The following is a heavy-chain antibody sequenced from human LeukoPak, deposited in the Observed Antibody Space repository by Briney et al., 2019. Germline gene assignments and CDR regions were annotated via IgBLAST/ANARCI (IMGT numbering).Heavy chain of an antibody. CDR3: AREGWEYCSGSCSLYDY. CDR1: GGSINSYY. Sequence: SETLSLTCTVSGGSINSYYWTWIRQPPGKGLEWIGYISYSGSTNYNPSLRSRVTISVDTSKNQFSLQLSSVTAADTAMYYCAREGWEYCSGSCSLYDYWGQGTLVTVSS. J-gene: IGHJ4*02. V-gene: IGHV4-59*01. D-gene: IGHD2-15*01. CDR2: ISYSGST.